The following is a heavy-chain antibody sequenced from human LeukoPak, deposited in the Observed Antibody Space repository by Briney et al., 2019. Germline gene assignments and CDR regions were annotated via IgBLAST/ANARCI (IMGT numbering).Heavy chain of an antibody. CDR3: ALEYYYDSSGYYNRAPFDP. D-gene: IGHD3-22*01. J-gene: IGHJ5*02. CDR2: IIPIFGTA. Sequence: SVKVSCKASGGTFSSYAISWVRQAPGQGLEWMGGIIPIFGTANYAQKFQGRVTITTDESTSTAYMELSSLRSEDTAVYYCALEYYYDSSGYYNRAPFDPWGQGTLVTVSS. CDR1: GGTFSSYA. V-gene: IGHV1-69*05.